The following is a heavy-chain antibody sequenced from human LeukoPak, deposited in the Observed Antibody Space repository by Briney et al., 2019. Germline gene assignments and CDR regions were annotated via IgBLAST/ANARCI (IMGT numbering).Heavy chain of an antibody. Sequence: SETLSLTCTVSGGSISSYYWSWIRQPAGKGLEWIGRIYTSGSTNYNPSLKSRVTMSVDTSKNQFSLKLSSVTAADTAVYYCARGWMGYSSGWLDYWGQGTLVTVSS. CDR3: ARGWMGYSSGWLDY. V-gene: IGHV4-4*07. CDR1: GGSISSYY. D-gene: IGHD6-19*01. CDR2: IYTSGST. J-gene: IGHJ4*02.